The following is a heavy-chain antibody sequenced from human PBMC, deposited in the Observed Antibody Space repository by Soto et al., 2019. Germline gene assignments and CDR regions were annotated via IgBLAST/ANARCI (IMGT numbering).Heavy chain of an antibody. D-gene: IGHD3-16*01. V-gene: IGHV3-64D*06. J-gene: IGHJ3*02. CDR3: VRGVSYAFDI. CDR2: ISSNGGST. CDR1: GFTFSRYA. Sequence: GGSLRLSCSASGFTFSRYAMHWVRQAPGKGLEYASTISSNGGSTDYADSVKGRFTISRDNSKNTLYLQMSSLRAEDTAVYYCVRGVSYAFDIWGQGTMVTVSS.